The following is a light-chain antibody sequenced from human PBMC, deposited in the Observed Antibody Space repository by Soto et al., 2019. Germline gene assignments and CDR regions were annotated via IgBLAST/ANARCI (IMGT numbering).Light chain of an antibody. CDR3: QVWVDNSDHHV. CDR2: DDS. Sequence: SYELTQTSSVSVAPGQTARISCGGNNIGGKSVHWYQQKPGQAPVVVVYDDSDRPSGIPERFSGSNSGNTATLTISRVEAGDEADYHCQVWVDNSDHHVFGTGTKLTVL. V-gene: IGLV3-21*02. CDR1: NIGGKS. J-gene: IGLJ1*01.